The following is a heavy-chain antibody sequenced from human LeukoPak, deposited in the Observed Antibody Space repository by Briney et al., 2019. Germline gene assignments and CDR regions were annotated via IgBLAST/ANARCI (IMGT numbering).Heavy chain of an antibody. CDR3: ARWLQAYCYFDY. J-gene: IGHJ4*02. V-gene: IGHV4-30-4*01. D-gene: IGHD5-18*01. Sequence: PSETLSLTCTVSGGSISSGDYYWSWIRQPPGKGPEWIGYIYYSGSTYYNPSLKSRVTISVDTSKNQFSLKLSSVTAADTAVYYCARWLQAYCYFDYWGQGTLVTVSS. CDR2: IYYSGST. CDR1: GGSISSGDYY.